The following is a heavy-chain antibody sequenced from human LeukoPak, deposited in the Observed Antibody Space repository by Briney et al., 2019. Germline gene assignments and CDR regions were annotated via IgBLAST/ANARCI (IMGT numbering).Heavy chain of an antibody. V-gene: IGHV3-74*01. D-gene: IGHD3-10*02. CDR2: INSDGSST. J-gene: IGHJ6*04. Sequence: GGSLRLSCAASGFTFSSYWMHWVRQAPGKGLVWVSRINSDGSSTSYADSVRGRFTISRDNAKNSLYLQMNSLRAEDTAVYYCAELGITMIGGVWGKGTTVTISS. CDR1: GFTFSSYW. CDR3: AELGITMIGGV.